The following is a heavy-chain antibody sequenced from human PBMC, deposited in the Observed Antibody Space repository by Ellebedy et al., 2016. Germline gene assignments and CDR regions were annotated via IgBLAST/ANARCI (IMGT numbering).Heavy chain of an antibody. CDR2: INEDGSVK. V-gene: IGHV3-7*04. Sequence: GESLKISCAASGFTFNSYWMTWVRQAPGKGLEWVANINEDGSVKNYVDSVKGRFAISRDNPKNSLYLQMNSLRAEDTAVYYCARAALSTVETWGQGTLVTVSS. CDR1: GFTFNSYW. J-gene: IGHJ4*02. D-gene: IGHD1-1*01. CDR3: ARAALSTVET.